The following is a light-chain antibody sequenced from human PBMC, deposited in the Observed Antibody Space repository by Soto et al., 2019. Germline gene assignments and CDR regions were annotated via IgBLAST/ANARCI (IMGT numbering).Light chain of an antibody. CDR3: QQYEKSPLT. CDR2: DAS. V-gene: IGKV3-20*01. CDR1: QSLSRYF. Sequence: EIVLTQSPSTLSLSPVDRATLSCMASQSLSRYFLAWYQQKPGQAPRLLIYDASNRATGVPDRFSGSGSGTDFTLTISRLESEDFAAYHCQQYEKSPLTFGGGTKVDIK. J-gene: IGKJ4*01.